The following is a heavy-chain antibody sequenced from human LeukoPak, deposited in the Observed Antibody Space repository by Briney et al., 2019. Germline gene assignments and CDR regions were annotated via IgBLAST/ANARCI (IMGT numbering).Heavy chain of an antibody. Sequence: PLETLSLTRAVSGYSLTSGYFWGWIRRSPGKGRGWIASIYHSGTTYYNPSLKSRVTMSVDTSKNQFSLKLTSVTAADTAVYDCARPPDRGDYGAAFDFWGQGALVTVSS. CDR2: IYHSGTT. D-gene: IGHD4-17*01. V-gene: IGHV4-38-2*01. CDR1: GYSLTSGYF. J-gene: IGHJ4*02. CDR3: ARPPDRGDYGAAFDF.